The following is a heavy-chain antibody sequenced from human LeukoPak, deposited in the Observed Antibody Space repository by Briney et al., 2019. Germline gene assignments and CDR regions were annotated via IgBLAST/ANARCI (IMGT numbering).Heavy chain of an antibody. CDR1: GFTVSSNY. D-gene: IGHD3-10*01. Sequence: GGSPRLSCAASGFTVSSNYMSWVRQAPGKGLEWVSVIYSGGSTYYADSVKGRFTISRDNSKNTLYLQMNSLRAEDTAVYYCATRHSYGSGSFDYWGQGTLVTVSS. CDR2: IYSGGST. CDR3: ATRHSYGSGSFDY. V-gene: IGHV3-53*01. J-gene: IGHJ4*02.